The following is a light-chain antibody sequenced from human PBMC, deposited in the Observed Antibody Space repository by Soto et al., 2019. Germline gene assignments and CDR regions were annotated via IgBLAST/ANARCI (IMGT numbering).Light chain of an antibody. CDR3: QQRSDWPLT. V-gene: IGKV3D-20*02. CDR1: QSVSSSY. J-gene: IGKJ4*01. Sequence: EIVLTQSPGTLSLSPGERATLSCRASQSVSSSYLAWYQQKPGQAPRLLIYGASNRATGIPARFSGSGSGTDFTLTISSLEPEDFAVYYCQQRSDWPLTFGGGTKV. CDR2: GAS.